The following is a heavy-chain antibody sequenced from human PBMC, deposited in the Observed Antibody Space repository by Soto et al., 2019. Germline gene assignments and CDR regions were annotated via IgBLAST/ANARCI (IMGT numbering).Heavy chain of an antibody. Sequence: SETLSLTCTVSGGSISSYYWSWLRQPPGRGLEWIGYIYYSGSTTYTPSLKSRVTISVDTSKNQFSLKLSSVTAADTAVYYCARAGQVAKEWPVKDGWFDPWGQGALVTVSS. CDR1: GGSISSYY. J-gene: IGHJ5*02. CDR2: IYYSGST. CDR3: ARAGQVAKEWPVKDGWFDP. V-gene: IGHV4-59*01. D-gene: IGHD6-19*01.